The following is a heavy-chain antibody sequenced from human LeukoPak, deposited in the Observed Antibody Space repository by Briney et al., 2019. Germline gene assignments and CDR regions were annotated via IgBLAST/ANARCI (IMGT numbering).Heavy chain of an antibody. V-gene: IGHV1-46*01. CDR2: INPSAGNT. J-gene: IGHJ4*02. CDR3: ARERPQTCYFDN. Sequence: ASVKVSCKASGYTFTSYYMHWVRQAPGQGLEWMGIINPSAGNTDYAQKFQARVTMTRDTFTSTVYMELSSLRSEDTAVYYCARERPQTCYFDNWGQGTLVTVSS. CDR1: GYTFTSYY.